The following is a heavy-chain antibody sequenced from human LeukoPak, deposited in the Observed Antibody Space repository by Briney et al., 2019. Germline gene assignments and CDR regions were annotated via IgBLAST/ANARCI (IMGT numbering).Heavy chain of an antibody. CDR2: INPTGGST. D-gene: IGHD2-21*01. V-gene: IGHV1-46*01. J-gene: IGHJ4*02. CDR3: AVAPGDY. CDR1: GYTFTSYY. Sequence: GASVKVSCKASGYTFTSYYMHWVRQAPGQGLEWMGLINPTGGSTHYAQKFQGRVTLTRDTSITTVYMELSRLTSDDTAIFYCAVAPGDYWGQGTLVTVSS.